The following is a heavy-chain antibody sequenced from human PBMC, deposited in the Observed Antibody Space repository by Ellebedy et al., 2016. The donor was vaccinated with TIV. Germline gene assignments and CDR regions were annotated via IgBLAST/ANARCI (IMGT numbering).Heavy chain of an antibody. CDR2: IYSGGST. CDR3: ARERDSYGLIRTLDY. V-gene: IGHV3-66*01. CDR1: GFTVSSNY. Sequence: GESLKISCAASGFTVSSNYMNWVRQAPGKGLEWVSAIYSGGSTYYAVSVKGRFSISRANSKNTLDLQMNSLRAEDTAVYYCARERDSYGLIRTLDYWGQGTLVTVSS. D-gene: IGHD5-18*01. J-gene: IGHJ4*02.